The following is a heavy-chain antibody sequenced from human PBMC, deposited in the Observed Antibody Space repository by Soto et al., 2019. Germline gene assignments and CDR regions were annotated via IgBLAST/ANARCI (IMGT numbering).Heavy chain of an antibody. CDR1: GYTFSEHG. CDR3: AKDRPRLTQQFNGVS. D-gene: IGHD2-8*01. V-gene: IGHV1-18*01. J-gene: IGHJ5*02. CDR2: ISAYNGVT. Sequence: QIQLVQSGPEVKKPGASVRVSCKASGYTFSEHGFSWVRQGPGQGLEWLGWISAYNGVTDYAQKXQCSITXXTDTSTSTAYMELRSLRSDDTAVYYCAKDRPRLTQQFNGVSWGQGTLVTVSS.